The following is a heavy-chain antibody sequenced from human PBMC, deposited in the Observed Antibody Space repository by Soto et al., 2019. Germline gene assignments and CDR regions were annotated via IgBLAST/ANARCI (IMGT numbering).Heavy chain of an antibody. J-gene: IGHJ4*02. D-gene: IGHD5-18*01. V-gene: IGHV3-33*01. CDR3: ARDLEDTGNYFDY. Sequence: PGGSLRLSCAASGFTFSSYGMHWVRQVPGKGLEWVAVIWYDGSNKYYADSVKGRFTIPRDNSKNTLYLQMNSLRAEDTAVYYCARDLEDTGNYFDYWGQGTLVTVSS. CDR2: IWYDGSNK. CDR1: GFTFSSYG.